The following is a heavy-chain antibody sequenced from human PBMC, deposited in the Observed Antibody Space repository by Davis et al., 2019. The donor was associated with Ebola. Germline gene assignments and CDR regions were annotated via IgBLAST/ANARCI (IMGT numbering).Heavy chain of an antibody. J-gene: IGHJ4*02. Sequence: SVQVSCKASARTSSSYAISWVRQAPGQGLEWMGGFIPIFGTANYAQKFQGRVTITADESTSTAYMELSSLRSEDTAVYFCSIGGTTGGFDYWGQGTLVTVSS. CDR3: SIGGTTGGFDY. D-gene: IGHD1-14*01. CDR1: ARTSSSYA. CDR2: FIPIFGTA. V-gene: IGHV1-69*13.